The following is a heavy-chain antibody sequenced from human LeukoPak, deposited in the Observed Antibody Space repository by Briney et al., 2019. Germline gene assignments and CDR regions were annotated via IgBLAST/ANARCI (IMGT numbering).Heavy chain of an antibody. Sequence: SETLSVTCTVSGGSISSYYWSRIRQPPGKGLEWIGYIYYSGSTNYNPSLKSRVTISVDTSKNQFTLKLSSVTAADTAVYYCARSMVRGVMRYYMDVWGKGTTVTISS. CDR3: ARSMVRGVMRYYMDV. CDR1: GGSISSYY. CDR2: IYYSGST. D-gene: IGHD3-10*01. V-gene: IGHV4-59*01. J-gene: IGHJ6*03.